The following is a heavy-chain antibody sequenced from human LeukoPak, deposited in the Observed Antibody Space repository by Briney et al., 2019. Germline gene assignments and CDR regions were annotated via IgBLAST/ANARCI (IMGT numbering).Heavy chain of an antibody. J-gene: IGHJ4*02. Sequence: PSETLSLTCTVSGGSISSYYWSWIRQPAGKGLEWIGRIYTSGSTNYNPSLKSRVTMSVDTSKNQFSLKLSSVTAADTAVYYCAVEFLGYGSGSYFDYWGQGTLVTVSS. CDR1: GGSISSYY. V-gene: IGHV4-4*07. CDR2: IYTSGST. CDR3: AVEFLGYGSGSYFDY. D-gene: IGHD3-10*01.